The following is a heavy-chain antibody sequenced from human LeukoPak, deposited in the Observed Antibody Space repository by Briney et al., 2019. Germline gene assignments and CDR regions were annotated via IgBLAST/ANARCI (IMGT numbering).Heavy chain of an antibody. V-gene: IGHV4-39*01. CDR3: ARRPVTTFGAFDI. D-gene: IGHD3-16*01. CDR2: IYYSGST. Sequence: PSETLSLTCTVSGGSISSSSYYWGWIRRPPGKGLEWIGSIYYSGSTYYNPSLKSRVTISVDTSKNQFSLKLSSVTAADTAVYYCARRPVTTFGAFDIWGQGTMVTVSS. J-gene: IGHJ3*02. CDR1: GGSISSSSYY.